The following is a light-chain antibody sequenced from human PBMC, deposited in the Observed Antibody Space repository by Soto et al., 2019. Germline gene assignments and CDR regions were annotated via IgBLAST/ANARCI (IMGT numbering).Light chain of an antibody. V-gene: IGKV1-5*01. CDR1: QDVGNW. Sequence: DIQMTQSPSTLSASVGDRVTITCRASQDVGNWLAWYQQKPGKAPKLLIYDASRLQSGVPSRFSGSGSGTEFTLSISSLEPDDFATYFCQQYNSYLFGPGTKVDIK. CDR2: DAS. CDR3: QQYNSYL. J-gene: IGKJ3*01.